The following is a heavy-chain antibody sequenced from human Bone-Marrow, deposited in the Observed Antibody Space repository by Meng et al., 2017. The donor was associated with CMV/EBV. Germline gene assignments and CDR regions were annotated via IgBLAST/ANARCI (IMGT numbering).Heavy chain of an antibody. CDR2: INLNSGDT. Sequence: ASVKVSCKASGYTFSDSYMHWVRQAPGQRPEWMGWINLNSGDTIYAPRFQDRVTMTGDTSISTAYMELSRLRSDDTAVYYCARVGLKLERRNCYFDYWGQGTLVTVSS. D-gene: IGHD1-1*01. V-gene: IGHV1-2*02. CDR1: GYTFSDSY. J-gene: IGHJ4*02. CDR3: ARVGLKLERRNCYFDY.